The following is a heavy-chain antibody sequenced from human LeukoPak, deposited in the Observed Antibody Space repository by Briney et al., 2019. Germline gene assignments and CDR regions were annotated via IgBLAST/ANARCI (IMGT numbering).Heavy chain of an antibody. V-gene: IGHV1-8*01. CDR2: MNPNSGNT. Sequence: ASVKVSCKASGYTSTSYDINWVRQATGQGLEWMGWMNPNSGNTGYAQKFQGRVTMTRNTSISTAYMELSSLRSEDTAVYYCASKGTTVGSFDYWGQGTLVTVSS. J-gene: IGHJ4*02. D-gene: IGHD4-11*01. CDR3: ASKGTTVGSFDY. CDR1: GYTSTSYD.